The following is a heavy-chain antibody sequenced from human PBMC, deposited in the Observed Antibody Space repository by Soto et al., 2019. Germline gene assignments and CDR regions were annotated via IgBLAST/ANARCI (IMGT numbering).Heavy chain of an antibody. CDR2: IYPGDSDT. CDR1: GYSFTSYW. CDR3: AWDSLGNRNAFDI. D-gene: IGHD1-26*01. J-gene: IGHJ3*02. Sequence: PGESLKISCKGSGYSFTSYWIGWVRQMPGKGLEWMGIIYPGDSDTRYSPSFQGQITISADKSISTAYLQWSSLKASDTAMYYCAWDSLGNRNAFDIWGQGTMVTVSS. V-gene: IGHV5-51*01.